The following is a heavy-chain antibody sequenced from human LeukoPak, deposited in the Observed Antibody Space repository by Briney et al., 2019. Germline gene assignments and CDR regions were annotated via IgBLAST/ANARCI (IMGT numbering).Heavy chain of an antibody. Sequence: GGSLRLSCAASGFTFSDYYMSWIRQAPGKGLEWVANIKQDGSEKYFVDSVKGRFTISRDNAKNSLFLEMNSLRAEDTAVYYCARFQHCGGDCYPLDYWGQGTLVTVSS. V-gene: IGHV3-7*01. CDR1: GFTFSDYY. CDR2: IKQDGSEK. CDR3: ARFQHCGGDCYPLDY. J-gene: IGHJ4*02. D-gene: IGHD2-21*02.